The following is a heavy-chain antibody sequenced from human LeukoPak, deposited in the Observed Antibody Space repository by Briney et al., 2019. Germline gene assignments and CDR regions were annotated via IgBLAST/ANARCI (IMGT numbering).Heavy chain of an antibody. V-gene: IGHV3-7*01. J-gene: IGHJ5*01. CDR1: GFNFSNYW. CDR2: IKEDGSEK. CDR3: AKEGAYPIITYDS. D-gene: IGHD1-14*01. Sequence: GGSLTLSCAASGFNFSNYWINWLRQAPGKGLEWVANIKEDGSEKYYVDSVKGRFTISRDNAKNSLYLQMNSLSAADAGVYYCAKEGAYPIITYDSWGQGTLVTVSS.